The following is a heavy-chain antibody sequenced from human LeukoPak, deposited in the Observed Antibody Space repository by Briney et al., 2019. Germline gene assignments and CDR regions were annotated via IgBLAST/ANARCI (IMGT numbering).Heavy chain of an antibody. J-gene: IGHJ3*02. Sequence: GGSLRLSCAASGFTFSSYGMHWVRQAPGKGLEWVAFIRYDGSNKYYADSVKGRFTISRDNSKNTLYLQMNSLRAEDTAVYYCALISSEFGDLAFDIWGQGTMVTVSS. CDR1: GFTFSSYG. V-gene: IGHV3-30*02. D-gene: IGHD3-10*01. CDR2: IRYDGSNK. CDR3: ALISSEFGDLAFDI.